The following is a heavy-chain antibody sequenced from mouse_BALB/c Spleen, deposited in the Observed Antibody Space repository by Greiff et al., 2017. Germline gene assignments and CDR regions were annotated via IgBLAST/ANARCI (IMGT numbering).Heavy chain of an antibody. Sequence: VNVVESGPGLVQPSQSLSITCTVSGFSLTSYGVHWVRQSPGKGLEWLGVIWSGGSTDYNAAFISRLSISKDNSKSQVFFKMNSLQANDTAIYYCARKGVYGSSYDYAMDYWGQGTSVTVSS. D-gene: IGHD1-1*01. J-gene: IGHJ4*01. CDR3: ARKGVYGSSYDYAMDY. CDR1: GFSLTSYG. CDR2: IWSGGST. V-gene: IGHV2-2*02.